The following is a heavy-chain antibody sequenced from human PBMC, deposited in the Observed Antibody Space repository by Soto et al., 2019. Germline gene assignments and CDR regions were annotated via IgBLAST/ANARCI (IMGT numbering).Heavy chain of an antibody. J-gene: IGHJ6*02. D-gene: IGHD3-10*01. CDR2: ISADSGYT. Sequence: QIQLVQFGGEVARPGASVTVSCEASGYIFTTYGLSWVRQTPAHGLEWMGWISADSGYTQYAQFFQGRVTMTRDTSRNTGYMTLRDLTSEDTGIYYCARVRPSGSLYGMDAWGQGTAMTVSS. V-gene: IGHV1-18*01. CDR3: ARVRPSGSLYGMDA. CDR1: GYIFTTYG.